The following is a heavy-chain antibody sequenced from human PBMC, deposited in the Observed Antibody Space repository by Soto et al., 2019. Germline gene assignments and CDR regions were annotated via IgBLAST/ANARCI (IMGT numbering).Heavy chain of an antibody. CDR1: GFSLSTDGES. V-gene: IGHV2-5*02. Sequence: QITLKESGPTLVKPTQTLTLMCTFSGFSLSTDGESVAWIRQPPGKALEWLALIYWDDDERYSPSLKTRLTITKAASKRQMVLTPTTIDPADTAPHYCAQRRGPGQWEIAFDSWGQGTLVTVSS. J-gene: IGHJ4*02. CDR2: IYWDDDE. CDR3: AQRRGPGQWEIAFDS. D-gene: IGHD1-26*01.